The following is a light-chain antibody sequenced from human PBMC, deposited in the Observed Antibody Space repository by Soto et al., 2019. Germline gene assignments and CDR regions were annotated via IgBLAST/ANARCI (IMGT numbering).Light chain of an antibody. Sequence: QSVLAQPASVSGSPGQSITISCTGTSSDVGAYNYVSWCQQNPGKAPKLLIYDVRYRPSGVSNRFSCSKSGNTAYLIISGLQAEDEADYYCSSFTSRHTYVFGSGTKVTVL. V-gene: IGLV2-14*01. CDR2: DVR. CDR1: SSDVGAYNY. J-gene: IGLJ1*01. CDR3: SSFTSRHTYV.